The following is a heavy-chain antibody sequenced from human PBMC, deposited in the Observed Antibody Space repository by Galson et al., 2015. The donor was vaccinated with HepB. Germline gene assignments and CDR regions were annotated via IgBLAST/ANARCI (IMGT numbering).Heavy chain of an antibody. V-gene: IGHV1-18*04. Sequence: SVKVSCKASGYTFTSYGISWVRQAPGQGLEWMGWISAYNGNTNYAQKLQGRVTMTTDTSTSTAYMELRSLRSDDTAVYYCAREGFLDLGYYYYDSSNGYWGQGTLVTVSS. J-gene: IGHJ4*02. CDR3: AREGFLDLGYYYYDSSNGY. D-gene: IGHD3-22*01. CDR1: GYTFTSYG. CDR2: ISAYNGNT.